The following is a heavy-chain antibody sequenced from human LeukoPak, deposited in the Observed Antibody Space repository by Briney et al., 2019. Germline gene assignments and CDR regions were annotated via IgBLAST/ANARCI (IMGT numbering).Heavy chain of an antibody. CDR2: IWHDGSVE. Sequence: QPGRSLRLSCAASGFMFSRLGMQWVRQAPGEGLEWVAMIWHDGSVEEYADSVKGRFTISRDNSQNTLYLQMNSLRDDDTAVYYCAKEGDQFRGYLDAWGKGTTVTV. CDR3: AKEGDQFRGYLDA. CDR1: GFMFSRLG. V-gene: IGHV3-33*06. J-gene: IGHJ6*03. D-gene: IGHD3-16*01.